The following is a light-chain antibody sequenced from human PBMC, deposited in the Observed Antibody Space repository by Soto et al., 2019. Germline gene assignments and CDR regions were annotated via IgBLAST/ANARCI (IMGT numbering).Light chain of an antibody. CDR2: GAS. CDR3: QQYGSSPT. CDR1: QSVSSSY. J-gene: IGKJ1*01. V-gene: IGKV3-20*01. Sequence: EILLKQSPGTLFLSPGERATLSCRASQSVSSSYLAWYQQKPGQAPRLLIYGASSRATGIPDRFSGSGSGTDFTLTISRLEPEDFAVYYCQQYGSSPTFGQGTKVDIK.